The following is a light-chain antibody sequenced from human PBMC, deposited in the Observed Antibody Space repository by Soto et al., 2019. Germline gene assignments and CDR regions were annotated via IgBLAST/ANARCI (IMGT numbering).Light chain of an antibody. CDR2: DAS. V-gene: IGKV1-5*01. CDR1: QTINNW. J-gene: IGKJ1*01. Sequence: DFQMTQSPSTLSSSVGDRVTITCRASQTINNWVVWYQQKPGKAPNFLIYDASTLQRGVPTRCSGSGFGTEISITISSQQPDDFGSYYCQHTRTFGQGTKVEIK. CDR3: QHTRT.